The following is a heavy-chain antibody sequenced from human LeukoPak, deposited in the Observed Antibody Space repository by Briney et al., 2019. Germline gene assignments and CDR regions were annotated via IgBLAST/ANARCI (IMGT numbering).Heavy chain of an antibody. J-gene: IGHJ4*02. D-gene: IGHD4-17*01. CDR2: IWYDGSKK. CDR3: ARDLTYGDPGG. CDR1: GFTFSNYG. V-gene: IGHV3-33*01. Sequence: GGSLRLSCAASGFTFSNYGKHWVRQAPGKGLERVAVIWYDGSKKYYTDSVKGRFAISRDNSKNSLYLQMNSLTAEDTAVYYCARDLTYGDPGGWGQGTLVTVSS.